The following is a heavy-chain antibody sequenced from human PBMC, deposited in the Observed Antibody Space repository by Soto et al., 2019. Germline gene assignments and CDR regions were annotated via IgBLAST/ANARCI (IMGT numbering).Heavy chain of an antibody. Sequence: PGGSLRLSCTASGFTFSDYYMTWIRQAPGKGLEWVSYMSSSGGDIYYADSVKGRFTISRDNAKDSLHLQMNSLGAEDTAVYYCARVGQDYYYGMDVWGQGTTVTVSS. CDR2: MSSSGGDI. D-gene: IGHD1-26*01. CDR3: ARVGQDYYYGMDV. CDR1: GFTFSDYY. V-gene: IGHV3-11*01. J-gene: IGHJ6*02.